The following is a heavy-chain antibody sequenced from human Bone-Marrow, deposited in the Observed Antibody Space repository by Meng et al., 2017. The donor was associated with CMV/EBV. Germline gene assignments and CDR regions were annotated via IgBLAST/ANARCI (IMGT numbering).Heavy chain of an antibody. Sequence: GGSLRLSCAASGFTFSSYSMNWVRQAPGKGLEWVSYISSSSSTIYYADSVKGRFTISRDNAKNSLYLQMNSLRAEDTAVYYCARDWEIFADWYYFDYWGQGTLVTVSS. CDR3: ARDWEIFADWYYFDY. V-gene: IGHV3-48*04. D-gene: IGHD3-10*01. J-gene: IGHJ4*02. CDR2: ISSSSSTI. CDR1: GFTFSSYS.